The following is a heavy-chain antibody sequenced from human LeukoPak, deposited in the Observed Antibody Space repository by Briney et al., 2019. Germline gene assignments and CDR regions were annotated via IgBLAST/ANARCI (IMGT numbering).Heavy chain of an antibody. D-gene: IGHD3-9*01. Sequence: SETLSLTCAVYGGSFSRYYWTWIRQPPGKGLEWVGEVNHSETTNYNSSLNSRLAISVDTSKNQFSLKLSSVTAADTAVYYCAGNYDTLTGYDYWGQGTLVTVSS. J-gene: IGHJ4*02. V-gene: IGHV4-34*01. CDR3: AGNYDTLTGYDY. CDR1: GGSFSRYY. CDR2: VNHSETT.